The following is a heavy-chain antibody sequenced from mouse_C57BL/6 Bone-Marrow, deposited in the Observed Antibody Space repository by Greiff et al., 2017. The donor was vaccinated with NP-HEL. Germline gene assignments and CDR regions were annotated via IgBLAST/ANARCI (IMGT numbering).Heavy chain of an antibody. V-gene: IGHV5-16*01. CDR2: INYDGSST. J-gene: IGHJ2*01. CDR1: GFTFSDYY. CDR3: ARDGGYSYFDY. D-gene: IGHD2-3*01. Sequence: DVQLVESEGGLVQPGSSMKLSCTASGFTFSDYYMAWVRQVPEKGLEWVANINYDGSSTYYLDSLKSRFIISRDNAKNILYLQMSSLKSEDTATYYCARDGGYSYFDYWGQGTTLTVSS.